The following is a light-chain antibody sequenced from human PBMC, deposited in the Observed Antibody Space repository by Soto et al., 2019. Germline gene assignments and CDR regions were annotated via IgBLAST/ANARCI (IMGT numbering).Light chain of an antibody. J-gene: IGLJ2*01. CDR1: SSNIGAGYD. Sequence: QSVLTQPPSGSGAPGQRVTISCNGSSSNIGAGYDVHWYQQVPGTAPKLLIHGNSNRPSGVPDRFSGSKSGTSASLAITGLQAEDEADYYCQSYDRSLSGSVFGGGTKVTVL. V-gene: IGLV1-40*01. CDR3: QSYDRSLSGSV. CDR2: GNS.